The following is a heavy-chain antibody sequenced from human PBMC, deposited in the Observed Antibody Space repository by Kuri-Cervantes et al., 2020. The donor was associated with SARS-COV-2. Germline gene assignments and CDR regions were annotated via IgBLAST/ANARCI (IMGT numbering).Heavy chain of an antibody. CDR3: ARVETEIAVAFELGY. V-gene: IGHV3-64*02. CDR1: GFTFRTCA. J-gene: IGHJ4*02. Sequence: GESLKISCAASGFTFRTCAMHWVRQAPGKGLEFVSVISSSGGTTYYADSVKGRFTISRDNSKNTLYLQMGSLRAEDTAVYYCARVETEIAVAFELGYWGQGTLGTVSS. D-gene: IGHD6-19*01. CDR2: ISSSGGTT.